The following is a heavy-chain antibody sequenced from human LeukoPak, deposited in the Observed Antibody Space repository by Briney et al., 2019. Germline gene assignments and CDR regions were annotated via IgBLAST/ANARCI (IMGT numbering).Heavy chain of an antibody. CDR2: IYTSGST. D-gene: IGHD6-6*01. CDR1: GGSISSGSYY. CDR3: ASSSSHYYYYYMDV. V-gene: IGHV4-61*02. J-gene: IGHJ6*03. Sequence: SETLSLTCTVSGGSISSGSYYWSWIRQPAGKGLEWIGRIYTSGSTNYNPSLKSRVTISVDTSKNQFSLKLSSVTAADTAVYYCASSSSHYYYYYMDVWGKGTTVTVSS.